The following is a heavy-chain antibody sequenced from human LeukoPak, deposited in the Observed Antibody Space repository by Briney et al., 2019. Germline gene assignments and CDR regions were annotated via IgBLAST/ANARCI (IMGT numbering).Heavy chain of an antibody. CDR3: ARGDDSSGQGY. D-gene: IGHD3-22*01. V-gene: IGHV4-4*07. CDR1: GFSISGYY. Sequence: SETLSLTCTVSGFSISGYYWGWIRQSAGKGLDWIGRINTSGSTNYNPSLKSRVTMSVDTSKNQFSLKLSSVTAADTAVYYCARGDDSSGQGYWGQGTLVTVSS. J-gene: IGHJ4*02. CDR2: INTSGST.